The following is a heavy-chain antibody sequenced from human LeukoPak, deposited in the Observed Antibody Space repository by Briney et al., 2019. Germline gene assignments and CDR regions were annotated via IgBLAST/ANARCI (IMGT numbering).Heavy chain of an antibody. D-gene: IGHD6-19*01. CDR2: IYYSGST. V-gene: IGHV4-59*01. CDR3: ARGHPYTREEWLVQTYNWFDP. J-gene: IGHJ5*02. CDR1: GGSISSYY. Sequence: PSETLSLTCTVSGGSISSYYWSWIRQPPGKGLEWIGYIYYSGSTNYNPSLKSRVTISVDTSKNQFSLKLSSVTAADTAVYYCARGHPYTREEWLVQTYNWFDPWGQGTLVTVSS.